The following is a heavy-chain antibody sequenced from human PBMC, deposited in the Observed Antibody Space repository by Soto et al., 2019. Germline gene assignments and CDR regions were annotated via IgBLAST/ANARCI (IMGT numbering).Heavy chain of an antibody. CDR2: ISGSGGST. CDR3: AKGIDYGDYGLDY. J-gene: IGHJ4*02. D-gene: IGHD4-17*01. V-gene: IGHV3-23*01. CDR1: GFTFSSYA. Sequence: GGSLRLSCAASGFTFSSYAMSWVRQAPGKGLEWVSAISGSGGSTYYADSVKGRFTISRDNSKNTLDLQMNSLRAEDTAVYYCAKGIDYGDYGLDYWGQGTLVTVSS.